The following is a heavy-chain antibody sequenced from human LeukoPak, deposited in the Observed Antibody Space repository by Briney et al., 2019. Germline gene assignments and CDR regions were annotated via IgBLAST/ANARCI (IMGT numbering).Heavy chain of an antibody. CDR3: ARAMDYCSGGRCYRLLDY. J-gene: IGHJ4*02. D-gene: IGHD2-15*01. CDR2: INGGGTRT. V-gene: IGHV3-23*01. Sequence: GGSLRLSCAASGFTFRNYAMTWVRQAPGKGLEWVSTINGGGTRTYYADSVMGRFTISRDNSKNTLYLQMNGLRPEDTAVYYCARAMDYCSGGRCYRLLDYWGQGTLVTVSS. CDR1: GFTFRNYA.